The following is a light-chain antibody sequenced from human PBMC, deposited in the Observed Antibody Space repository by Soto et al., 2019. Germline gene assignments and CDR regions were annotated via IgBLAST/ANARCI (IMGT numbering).Light chain of an antibody. CDR2: GAF. V-gene: IGKV3-20*01. J-gene: IGKJ4*01. Sequence: EIVMTQSPATLSVSPGERATLPCRASQSVSSNLAWYQQKPGQAPRLLIYGAFSRATGIPDRFSGGGSGTDFTLTISRLEPEDFAVYYCRQYGSSPLTFGGGTKVDIK. CDR3: RQYGSSPLT. CDR1: QSVSSN.